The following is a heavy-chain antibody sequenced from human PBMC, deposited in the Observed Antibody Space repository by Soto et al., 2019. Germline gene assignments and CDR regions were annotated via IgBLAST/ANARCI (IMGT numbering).Heavy chain of an antibody. V-gene: IGHV1-69*01. J-gene: IGHJ4*02. CDR3: AREVGYGDFSAALLD. Sequence: QLMQSRAEVKQPGSSVKVSCKASGGTFSSHSINWVRQAPGQGLEWMGGIITLFGTANYAQNFQGRVTITADQSTSTAYMELNSLRSDDTAVYYCAREVGYGDFSAALLDWGQGTLVTVSS. CDR1: GGTFSSHS. CDR2: IITLFGTA. D-gene: IGHD4-17*01.